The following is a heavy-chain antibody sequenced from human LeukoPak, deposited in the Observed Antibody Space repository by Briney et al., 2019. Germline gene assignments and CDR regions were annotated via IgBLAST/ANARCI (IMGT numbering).Heavy chain of an antibody. V-gene: IGHV3-21*01. Sequence: KAGGSLRLSCAASGFTFSTYNMNWVRQAPGKGLEWVSSITSSSSYIYYADSVKGRFTISRDNAKNSLYLQMNSLRAEDTAVYYCARGYGSGSYYLHGWFDPWGQGTLVTVSS. D-gene: IGHD3-10*01. CDR1: GFTFSTYN. CDR3: ARGYGSGSYYLHGWFDP. J-gene: IGHJ5*02. CDR2: ITSSSSYI.